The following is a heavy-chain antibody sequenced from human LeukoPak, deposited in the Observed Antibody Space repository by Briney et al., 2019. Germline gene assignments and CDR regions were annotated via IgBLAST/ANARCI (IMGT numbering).Heavy chain of an antibody. CDR1: GDSVSSNSAA. J-gene: IGHJ4*02. Sequence: SQTLSLTCAISGDSVSSNSAAWNWIRQSPSRGLEWLGRTYYRSKWYNDYAVSVKSRITINPDTSKNQFSLQLNSVTPEDTAVYYCARESRYFDWLPETFDYWGQGTLVTVCS. D-gene: IGHD3-9*01. CDR3: ARESRYFDWLPETFDY. CDR2: TYYRSKWYN. V-gene: IGHV6-1*01.